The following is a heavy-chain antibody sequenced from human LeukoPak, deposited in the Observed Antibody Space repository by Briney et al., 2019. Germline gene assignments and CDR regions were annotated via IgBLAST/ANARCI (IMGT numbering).Heavy chain of an antibody. CDR1: GGSISSSSYY. Sequence: ETLSLTCTVSGGSISSSSYYWGWIRQPPGKGLVWVSFINPDGSTTNYADSVKGRYTISRDNAKNALYLQMNSLRAEDTAVYYCAKDLHYGSADYWGQGTLVTVSS. D-gene: IGHD3-10*01. J-gene: IGHJ4*02. V-gene: IGHV3-74*01. CDR2: INPDGSTT. CDR3: AKDLHYGSADY.